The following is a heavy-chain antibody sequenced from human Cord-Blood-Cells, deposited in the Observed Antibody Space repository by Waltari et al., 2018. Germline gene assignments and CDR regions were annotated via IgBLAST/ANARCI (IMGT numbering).Heavy chain of an antibody. CDR1: GYSISSGYY. CDR3: ARGNYMDV. CDR2: IYHSGST. V-gene: IGHV4-38-2*02. J-gene: IGHJ6*03. Sequence: QVQLQESGPGLVKPLETLSLTCTVSGYSISSGYYWGWIRQPPGKGLEWIGSIYHSGSTYYNPSLKSRVTISVDTSKNQFSLKLSSVTAADTAVYYCARGNYMDVWGKGTTVTVSS.